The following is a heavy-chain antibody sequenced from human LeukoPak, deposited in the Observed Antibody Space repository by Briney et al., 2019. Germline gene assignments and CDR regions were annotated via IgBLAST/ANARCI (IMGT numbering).Heavy chain of an antibody. CDR3: ARERTLGPPNFDY. D-gene: IGHD3-16*01. V-gene: IGHV4-30-4*08. CDR1: GGSISNYY. CDR2: IYYSGST. J-gene: IGHJ4*02. Sequence: SETLSLTCTVSGGSISNYYWSWIRQPPGKGLEWIGYIYYSGSTYYNPSLKSRVTISVDTSKNQFSLKLSSVTAADTAVYYCARERTLGPPNFDYWGQGTLVTVSS.